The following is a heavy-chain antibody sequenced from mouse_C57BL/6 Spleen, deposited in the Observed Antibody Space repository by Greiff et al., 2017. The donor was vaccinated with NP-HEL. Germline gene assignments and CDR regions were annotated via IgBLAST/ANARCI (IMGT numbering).Heavy chain of an antibody. CDR1: GYTFTSYW. D-gene: IGHD2-2*01. V-gene: IGHV1-52*01. J-gene: IGHJ2*01. Sequence: QVQLQQPGAELVRPGSSVKLSCKASGYTFTSYWMHWVKQSPIQGLEWIGNIDPSDSETHYNQKFKDKATLTVDKSSSTAYMQLSSLTSEDSAVYYCARLAVTTGYYFDYWGQGTTLTVSS. CDR2: IDPSDSET. CDR3: ARLAVTTGYYFDY.